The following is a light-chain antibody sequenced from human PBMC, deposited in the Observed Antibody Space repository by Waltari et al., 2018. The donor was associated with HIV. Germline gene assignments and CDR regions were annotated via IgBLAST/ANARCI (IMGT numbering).Light chain of an antibody. V-gene: IGLV2-11*01. CDR1: SSDVGGYNY. Sequence: QSALTQPRSVSGSPGQSVPISCTGTSSDVGGYNYVPWYQQHPGKAPKLMIYDVSKRPSGVPDRFSGSKSGNTASLTISGLQAEDEADYYCCSYAGSYGVVFGGGTKLTVL. J-gene: IGLJ2*01. CDR3: CSYAGSYGVV. CDR2: DVS.